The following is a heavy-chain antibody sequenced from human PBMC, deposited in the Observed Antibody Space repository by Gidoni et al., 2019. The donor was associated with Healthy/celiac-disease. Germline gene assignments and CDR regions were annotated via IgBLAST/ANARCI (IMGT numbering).Heavy chain of an antibody. V-gene: IGHV3-30*18. CDR1: GFTFSSYG. CDR3: AKDPSNQGEGWFDP. J-gene: IGHJ5*02. CDR2: ISYDGSNK. Sequence: QVQLVESGGGVVQPGRSLRLSCAASGFTFSSYGMHWVRQAPGKGLEWVAVISYDGSNKYYADSVKGRFTISRDNSKNTLYLQMNSLRAEDTAVYYYAKDPSNQGEGWFDPWGQGTLVTVSS.